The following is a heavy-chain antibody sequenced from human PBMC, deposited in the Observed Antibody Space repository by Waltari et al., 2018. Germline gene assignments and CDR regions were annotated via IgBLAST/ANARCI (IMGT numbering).Heavy chain of an antibody. CDR1: GYTFSGSY. D-gene: IGHD3-22*01. CDR2: INPNSGGT. Sequence: QVQLVQSGAEVKKPGASVKVPCKASGYTFSGSYMHRGRQAPGQGLEWMGCINPNSGGTNYAQKFQGRVTMTRDTSISTAYMELSRLRSDDTAVYYCAKYYYDSSGFEYFQHWGQGTLVTVSS. J-gene: IGHJ1*01. V-gene: IGHV1-2*02. CDR3: AKYYYDSSGFEYFQH.